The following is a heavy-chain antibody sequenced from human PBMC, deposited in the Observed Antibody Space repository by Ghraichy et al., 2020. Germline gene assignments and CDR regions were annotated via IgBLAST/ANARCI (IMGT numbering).Heavy chain of an antibody. J-gene: IGHJ2*01. Sequence: GGSLRLSCEGSGFSFSDYSMIWVRLTPRKALEWVSYITGSSITIFYTDSVKGRFTISRDNAKNSLYLQMNSLRAEDTAVYYCARLPLPRRAAVGDWYFDLWGCGTLGTVSS. CDR3: ARLPLPRRAAVGDWYFDL. V-gene: IGHV3-48*01. D-gene: IGHD6-13*01. CDR1: GFSFSDYS. CDR2: ITGSSITI.